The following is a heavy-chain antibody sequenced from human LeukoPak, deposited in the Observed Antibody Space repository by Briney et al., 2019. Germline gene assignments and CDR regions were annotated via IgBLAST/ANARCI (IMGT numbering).Heavy chain of an antibody. V-gene: IGHV1-46*01. CDR3: ARALCSSTSCCPRY. CDR1: GYTFPSYY. J-gene: IGHJ4*02. CDR2: INPSGGNT. Sequence: GASVKVSCKASGYTFPSYYMHWVRQAPGQGLEWMGVINPSGGNTNYAQKLQGRVTMTTDTSTSTAYMELRSLRSDDTAVYYCARALCSSTSCCPRYWGQGTLVTVSS. D-gene: IGHD2-2*01.